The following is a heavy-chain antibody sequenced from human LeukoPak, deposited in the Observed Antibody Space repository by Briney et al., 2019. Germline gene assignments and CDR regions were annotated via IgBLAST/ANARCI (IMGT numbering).Heavy chain of an antibody. J-gene: IGHJ4*02. Sequence: PSETLSLTCTVSGGSISSYYWSWIRQPPGKGLEWIGYIYYSRSTNYNPSLKSRVTISVDTSKNQFSLKLSSVTAADTAVYYCARHTDYYDSSYIDYWGQGTLVTVSS. CDR2: IYYSRST. V-gene: IGHV4-59*08. D-gene: IGHD3-22*01. CDR3: ARHTDYYDSSYIDY. CDR1: GGSISSYY.